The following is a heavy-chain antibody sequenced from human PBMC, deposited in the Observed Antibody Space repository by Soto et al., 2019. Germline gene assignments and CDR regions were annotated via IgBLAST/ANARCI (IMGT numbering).Heavy chain of an antibody. V-gene: IGHV4-59*01. J-gene: IGHJ5*02. CDR2: TYYTADT. Sequence: QVHLQESGPGLVKPSETLSLTCTVSGVSIRSYFWSWIRQPPGKGLEWIGCTYYTADTTYSPSLGSRATISADPSIKQFSLRRSPVTAADTALYYCAGSKNRGVSFDDWGQGALVTVAS. D-gene: IGHD3-10*01. CDR1: GVSIRSYF. CDR3: AGSKNRGVSFDD.